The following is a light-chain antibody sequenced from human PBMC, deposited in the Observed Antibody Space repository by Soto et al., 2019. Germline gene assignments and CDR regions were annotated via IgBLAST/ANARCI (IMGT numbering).Light chain of an antibody. Sequence: ENVLTQSPGTLSLSPGETATLSCRASQSVSSSYLAWYQQKPGQAPRLLIYGASSRATGIPARFSGSGSGTDFTLTISSLEPEDFAVYYCQQRSNWPITFGQGTRLEIK. CDR2: GAS. V-gene: IGKV3D-20*02. J-gene: IGKJ5*01. CDR3: QQRSNWPIT. CDR1: QSVSSSY.